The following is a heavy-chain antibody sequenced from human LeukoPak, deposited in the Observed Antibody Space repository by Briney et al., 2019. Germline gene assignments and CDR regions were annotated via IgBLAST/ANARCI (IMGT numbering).Heavy chain of an antibody. V-gene: IGHV3-23*01. Sequence: PGGSLRLSCAASGFTFRNYAMSWVRQAPGKGMEWVSAISASGGSPYYADSVKGRFTISRDNSKNTLYLQMNSLRAEDTALYYCATPPSYYDSSGYYPNWGQGTLVTVSS. CDR3: ATPPSYYDSSGYYPN. CDR1: GFTFRNYA. CDR2: ISASGGSP. D-gene: IGHD3-22*01. J-gene: IGHJ4*02.